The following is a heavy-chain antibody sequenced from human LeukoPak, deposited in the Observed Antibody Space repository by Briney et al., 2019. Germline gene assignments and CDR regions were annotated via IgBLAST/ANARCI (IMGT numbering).Heavy chain of an antibody. J-gene: IGHJ4*02. D-gene: IGHD3-22*01. CDR3: AKELPTYYYDSSGYYYPDY. V-gene: IGHV3-30*18. CDR2: ISYDGSNK. CDR1: GFSFSDYD. Sequence: GGSLRLSCEASGFSFSDYDMNWVRQAPGKGLEWVAVISYDGSNKYYADSVKGRFTISRDNSKNTLYLQMNSLRAEDTAVYYCAKELPTYYYDSSGYYYPDYWGQGTLVTVSS.